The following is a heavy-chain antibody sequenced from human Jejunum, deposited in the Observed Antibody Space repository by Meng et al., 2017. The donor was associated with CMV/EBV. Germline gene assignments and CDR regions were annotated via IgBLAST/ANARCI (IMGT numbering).Heavy chain of an antibody. V-gene: IGHV3-7*04. CDR1: GFNFKDYW. CDR3: TRALDY. Sequence: LKISCAASGFNFKDYWMDGVRQAPGRGLEWVANIRYDGGERYYVNSVEGRFFIYRDNARNTLYLQMNSLRGDDSAIYYCTRALDYWGQGTPVTVSS. J-gene: IGHJ4*02. CDR2: IRYDGGER.